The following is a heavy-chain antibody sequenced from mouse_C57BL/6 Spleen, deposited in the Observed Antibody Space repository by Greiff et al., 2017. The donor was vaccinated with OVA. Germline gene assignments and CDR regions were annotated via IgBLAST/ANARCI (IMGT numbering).Heavy chain of an antibody. CDR2: IDPANGNT. V-gene: IGHV14-3*01. Sequence: VHVKQSVAELVRPGASVKLSCTASGFNIKNTYMHWVKQRPEQGLEWIGRIDPANGNTKYAPKFQGKATITADTSSNTAYLQLSSLTSEDTAIYYCARNPDYYGSSYWYFDVWGTGTTVTVSS. CDR1: GFNIKNTY. J-gene: IGHJ1*03. D-gene: IGHD1-1*01. CDR3: ARNPDYYGSSYWYFDV.